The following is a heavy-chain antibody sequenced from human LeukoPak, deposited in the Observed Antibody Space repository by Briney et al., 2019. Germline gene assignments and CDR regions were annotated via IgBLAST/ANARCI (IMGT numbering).Heavy chain of an antibody. D-gene: IGHD4-17*01. Sequence: PSQTLSLTCTVSGGSINSGDYYWPWIRQPPGKGLEWIGYIYYRGSTYYNPSLKSRVAISIDTSKNQFSLNLYSVTAADTAVYSCARLQLRFWYFDPWGRGTLVTVSS. CDR3: ARLQLRFWYFDP. CDR2: IYYRGST. V-gene: IGHV4-30-4*08. CDR1: GGSINSGDYY. J-gene: IGHJ2*01.